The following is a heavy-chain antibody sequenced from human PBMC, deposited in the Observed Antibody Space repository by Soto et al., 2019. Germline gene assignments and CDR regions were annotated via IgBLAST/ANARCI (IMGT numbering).Heavy chain of an antibody. V-gene: IGHV3-66*01. Sequence: PGGSLRLSCAASGFTVSSNYMSWVRQAPGKGLEWVSVIYSGGSTYYADSVKGRFTISRDNSKNTLYLQMNSLRAEDTAVYYCAKGGVLLSLQYYFDYWGQGTLVTVSS. CDR1: GFTVSSNY. J-gene: IGHJ4*02. CDR2: IYSGGST. D-gene: IGHD3-10*01. CDR3: AKGGVLLSLQYYFDY.